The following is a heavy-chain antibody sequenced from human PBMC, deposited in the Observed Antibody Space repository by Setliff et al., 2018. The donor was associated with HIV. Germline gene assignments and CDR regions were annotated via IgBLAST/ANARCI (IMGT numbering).Heavy chain of an antibody. Sequence: GGSLRLSCAASRFTFDDYAMHWVRQAPGKGLEWVSGISWNSGGILYADSVKGRFTISRDNAKNSLYLQMSGLRVEDTALYYCASATDCSSSYCPYDAFDIWGRGTMVTVSS. V-gene: IGHV3-9*01. J-gene: IGHJ3*02. CDR1: RFTFDDYA. CDR2: ISWNSGGI. CDR3: ASATDCSSSYCPYDAFDI. D-gene: IGHD2-2*01.